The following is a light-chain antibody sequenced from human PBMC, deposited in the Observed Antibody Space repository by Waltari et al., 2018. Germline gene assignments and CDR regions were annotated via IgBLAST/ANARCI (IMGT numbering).Light chain of an antibody. CDR3: QQCDNVPLT. Sequence: DIQMTQSPSSLSASVGDRVIITCRASQDIDNNLNWYQQKPGKSPKLLIYASSTLETGVPSRFSGSGSGRKFSFTISSLQPEDFATYYCQQCDNVPLTFGGGTKVDIK. CDR1: QDIDNN. V-gene: IGKV1-33*01. CDR2: ASS. J-gene: IGKJ4*01.